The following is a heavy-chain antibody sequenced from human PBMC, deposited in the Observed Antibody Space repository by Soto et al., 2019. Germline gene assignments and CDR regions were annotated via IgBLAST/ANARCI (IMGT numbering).Heavy chain of an antibody. Sequence: SETLSLTCAVYGGSFSGYYWSWIRQPPGKGLEWIGEINHSGSTNYNPSLKSRVTISVDTSKNQFSLKLSSVTAADTAVYYCARSPDWTPRHGWFDPWGQGTLVTVSS. CDR1: GGSFSGYY. J-gene: IGHJ5*02. V-gene: IGHV4-34*01. D-gene: IGHD1-1*01. CDR3: ARSPDWTPRHGWFDP. CDR2: INHSGST.